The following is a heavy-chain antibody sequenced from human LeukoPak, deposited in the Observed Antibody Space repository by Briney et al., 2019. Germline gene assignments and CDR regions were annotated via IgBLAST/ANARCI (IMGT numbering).Heavy chain of an antibody. J-gene: IGHJ3*02. D-gene: IGHD2-15*01. CDR2: IRSSSSTI. Sequence: GGSLRLSCAASGFTFSSYSMNWVRQAPGKGLEWISYIRSSSSTIYYADSVKGRFTISRDNAKNSLYLQMNSLRAEDTAVYYCARAGYCSGGSCYIAAFDIWGQGTMVTVSS. V-gene: IGHV3-48*01. CDR1: GFTFSSYS. CDR3: ARAGYCSGGSCYIAAFDI.